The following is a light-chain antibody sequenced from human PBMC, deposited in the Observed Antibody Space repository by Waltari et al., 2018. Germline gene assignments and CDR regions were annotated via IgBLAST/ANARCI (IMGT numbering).Light chain of an antibody. CDR2: RDN. V-gene: IGLV1-40*01. J-gene: IGLJ2*01. CDR1: RSTIRTGYD. CDR3: QSYDGSLIAVV. Sequence: QSVLTQPPSVSGAPGQRVTISCTGSRSTIRTGYDVHWYQHIPGKAPKLLIFRDNRRPSGVPDRFSASKSGTSASLAITGLQAEDEGDYYCQSYDGSLIAVVFGGGTKLTVL.